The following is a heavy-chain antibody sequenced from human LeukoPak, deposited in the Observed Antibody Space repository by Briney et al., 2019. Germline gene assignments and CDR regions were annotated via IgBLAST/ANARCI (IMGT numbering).Heavy chain of an antibody. CDR2: ISSSSSYI. V-gene: IGHV3-21*01. Sequence: GGSLRLSCAASGFTFSSYSMNWVRQAPGKGLEWVSSISSSSSYIYYADSVKGRFTISRDNAKNSLYLQMNSLRAEDTAVYYCAGPLWSGYPGPLDYWGQGTLVTVPS. D-gene: IGHD3-3*01. CDR1: GFTFSSYS. CDR3: AGPLWSGYPGPLDY. J-gene: IGHJ4*02.